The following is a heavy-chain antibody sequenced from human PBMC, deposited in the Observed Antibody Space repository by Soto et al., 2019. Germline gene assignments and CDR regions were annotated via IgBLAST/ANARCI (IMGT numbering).Heavy chain of an antibody. CDR3: ARDLWGYCGTDCFPLDV. V-gene: IGHV4-59*01. Sequence: QVQLQESGPGLVKPSETLSLTCTVSGGAISRYYWSWIRQPPGKGLEWIGYMYNTGSTVYNPSFKSRVTISVDTSKNQFSLQLNSVTAADTAVYYCARDLWGYCGTDCFPLDVWGQGPTVTVSS. D-gene: IGHD2-21*02. CDR2: MYNTGST. CDR1: GGAISRYY. J-gene: IGHJ6*02.